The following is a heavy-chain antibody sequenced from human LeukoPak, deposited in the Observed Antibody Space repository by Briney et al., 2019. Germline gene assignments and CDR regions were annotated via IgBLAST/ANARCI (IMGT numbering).Heavy chain of an antibody. V-gene: IGHV3-21*01. CDR1: GFTFSSYS. D-gene: IGHD2-15*01. Sequence: GGSLRLSCAASGFTFSSYSMNWVRQAPGKGLEWVSSISSSSSYIYYADSVKGRFTISRDNAKNSLYLQMNSLRAGATAVCYCGRFGGEDFVVVVAATPKGNAFDIWGQGTMVTVSS. J-gene: IGHJ3*02. CDR2: ISSSSSYI. CDR3: GRFGGEDFVVVVAATPKGNAFDI.